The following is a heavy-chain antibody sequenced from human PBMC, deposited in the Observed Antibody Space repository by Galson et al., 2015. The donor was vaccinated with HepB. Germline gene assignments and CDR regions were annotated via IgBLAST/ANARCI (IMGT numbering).Heavy chain of an antibody. V-gene: IGHV3-30*04. Sequence: SLRLSCAASGFTFSSYAMHWVRQAPGKGLEWVAVISYDGSNKYYADSVKGRFTISRDNSKNTLYLQMNSLRAEDTAVYYCARDRGLGIAAAGRVGWFDPWGQGTLVTVSS. D-gene: IGHD6-13*01. CDR2: ISYDGSNK. J-gene: IGHJ5*02. CDR3: ARDRGLGIAAAGRVGWFDP. CDR1: GFTFSSYA.